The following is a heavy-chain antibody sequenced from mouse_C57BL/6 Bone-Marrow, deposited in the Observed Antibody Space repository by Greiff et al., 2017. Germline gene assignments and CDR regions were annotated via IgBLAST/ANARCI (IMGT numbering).Heavy chain of an antibody. V-gene: IGHV5-4*03. Sequence: EVKLVESGGGLVKPGGSLKLSCAASGFTFSSYAMSWVRQTPEKRLEWVATISDGGSYTYYPDNVKCRFTISRDNAKNNLYLQMSHLKSEDTAMYYCARSTTVGYAMDYWGQGTSVTVSS. D-gene: IGHD1-1*01. CDR3: ARSTTVGYAMDY. J-gene: IGHJ4*01. CDR2: ISDGGSYT. CDR1: GFTFSSYA.